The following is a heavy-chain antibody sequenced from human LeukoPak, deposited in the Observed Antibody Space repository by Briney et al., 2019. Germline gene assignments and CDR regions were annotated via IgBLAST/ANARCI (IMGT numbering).Heavy chain of an antibody. CDR3: VRDGEGVAISVNYWFDP. CDR1: GYSFTSYD. Sequence: GESLKISCKGSGYSFTSYDINWVRQASGQGLEWMGWMNPNNGNTGYAQKFQGRVTMTRDTSISTAYMELRGLRSEDTAVYYCVRDGEGVAISVNYWFDPWGQGTLVTVSS. CDR2: MNPNNGNT. D-gene: IGHD3-10*01. J-gene: IGHJ5*02. V-gene: IGHV1-8*02.